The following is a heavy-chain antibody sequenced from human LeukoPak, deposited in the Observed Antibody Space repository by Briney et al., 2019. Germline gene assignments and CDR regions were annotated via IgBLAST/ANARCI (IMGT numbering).Heavy chain of an antibody. D-gene: IGHD5-12*01. CDR3: ARGSGYSGYGFDY. Sequence: PGGSLRLSCAASGFTVSSNYMSWVRQAPGKGLEWVSVIYGGGSTKYADSVKGRFTTSRDNSKNTLYLRMNSLRAEDTAVYYCARGSGYSGYGFDYWGQGTLVTVSS. V-gene: IGHV3-53*01. CDR1: GFTVSSNY. CDR2: IYGGGST. J-gene: IGHJ4*02.